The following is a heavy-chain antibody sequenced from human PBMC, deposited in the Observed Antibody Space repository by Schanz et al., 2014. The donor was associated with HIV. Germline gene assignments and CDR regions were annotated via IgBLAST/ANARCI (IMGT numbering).Heavy chain of an antibody. D-gene: IGHD1-26*01. J-gene: IGHJ4*02. Sequence: QVQLVQSGTEVKKPGASVKVSCKASGYTFISYGISWVRQAPGQGLEWMGWISAYNGNTNYAQKFQGRLTMTTDTSTSTAYMELRSLRSDDTAVYYCARDRPVIVGATRADGGTEFDYWGQGTLVTVSS. CDR3: ARDRPVIVGATRADGGTEFDY. V-gene: IGHV1-18*01. CDR1: GYTFISYG. CDR2: ISAYNGNT.